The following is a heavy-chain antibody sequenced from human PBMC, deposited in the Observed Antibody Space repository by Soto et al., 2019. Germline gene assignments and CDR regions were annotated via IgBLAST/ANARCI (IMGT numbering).Heavy chain of an antibody. J-gene: IGHJ6*02. Sequence: EVQLLESGGGLVQPGGSLRLSCTASGFTFRSYAMSWVRQAPGKGLEWVSAIASDGRTFYADSVKGRFTISRDNSKNTLFLQMNSLKAEDTALYYCAKVVAVAYCYGMDVWGQGTTVTVSS. V-gene: IGHV3-23*01. CDR3: AKVVAVAYCYGMDV. D-gene: IGHD6-19*01. CDR2: IASDGRT. CDR1: GFTFRSYA.